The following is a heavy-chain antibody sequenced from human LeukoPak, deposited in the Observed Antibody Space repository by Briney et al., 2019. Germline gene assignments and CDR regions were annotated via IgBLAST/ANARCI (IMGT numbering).Heavy chain of an antibody. D-gene: IGHD2-2*01. V-gene: IGHV3-30*02. CDR2: IRSDGSNK. CDR1: GFTFSSYG. CDR3: ARDFCSSTSCLYDP. J-gene: IGHJ5*02. Sequence: GGSLRLSCAASGFTFSSYGMHWVRQAPGTGLEWVAFIRSDGSNKNYADSVKGRFTISRDNAKNSLYLQMNSLRAEDTAVYYCARDFCSSTSCLYDPWGQGTLVTVSS.